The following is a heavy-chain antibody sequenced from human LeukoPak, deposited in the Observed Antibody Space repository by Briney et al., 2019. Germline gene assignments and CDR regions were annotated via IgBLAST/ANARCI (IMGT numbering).Heavy chain of an antibody. CDR2: ISLVGRT. CDR3: SRESGAFCPFGY. D-gene: IGHD1-26*01. V-gene: IGHV4-4*02. J-gene: IGHJ4*02. CDR1: GGSISTTNW. Sequence: PSDPLTLTCGVSGGSISTTNWLSWVRQPPGDGLELVVEISLVGRTNSKRCPDGQVTMSLEGSSNQLNLTLTAVTAADKAIYYCSRESGAFCPFGYWGQGTLVIVPS.